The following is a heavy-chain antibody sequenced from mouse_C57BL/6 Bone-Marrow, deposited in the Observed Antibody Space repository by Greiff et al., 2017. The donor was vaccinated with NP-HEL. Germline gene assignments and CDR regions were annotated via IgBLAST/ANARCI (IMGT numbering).Heavy chain of an antibody. V-gene: IGHV1-64*01. D-gene: IGHD5-1*01. J-gene: IGHJ2*01. CDR2: IHPNSGST. CDR3: ARYLEGYFDY. CDR1: GYTFTSYW. Sequence: VQLKQPGAELVKPGASVKLSCKASGYTFTSYWMHWVKQRPGQGLEWIGMIHPNSGSTNYNEKFKSKATLTVDKSSSTAYMQLSSLTSEDSAVYYCARYLEGYFDYWGQGTTLTVSS.